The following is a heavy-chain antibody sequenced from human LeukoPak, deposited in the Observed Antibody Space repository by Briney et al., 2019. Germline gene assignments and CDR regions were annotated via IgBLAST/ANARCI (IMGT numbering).Heavy chain of an antibody. V-gene: IGHV1-24*01. CDR2: FDPEDGET. D-gene: IGHD3-10*01. CDR1: GYTLTELS. J-gene: IGHJ4*02. CDR3: ATLNYYGSGSQDY. Sequence: ASVKVSCKVSGYTLTELSMHWVRQAPGKGLQWMGGFDPEDGETIYAQKFQGRVTMTEDTSTDTAYMELSSLRSEDTAVYYCATLNYYGSGSQDYWGQGTLVTVSS.